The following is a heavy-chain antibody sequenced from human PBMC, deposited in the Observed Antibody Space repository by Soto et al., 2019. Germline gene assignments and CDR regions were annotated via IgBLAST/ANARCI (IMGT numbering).Heavy chain of an antibody. CDR3: ACIFSGGYGYGFYYYGMDV. J-gene: IGHJ6*02. CDR1: GASIRSSTFY. CDR2: IYYDGST. Sequence: PSETLSLTCTVSGASIRSSTFYWGWIRQPPGKGLESIANIYYDGSTYYNPSLKSRVTISVDTSKNQFSLKLSSVTAADTAVYYCACIFSGGYGYGFYYYGMDVWGQGTTVTVSS. D-gene: IGHD5-18*01. V-gene: IGHV4-39*01.